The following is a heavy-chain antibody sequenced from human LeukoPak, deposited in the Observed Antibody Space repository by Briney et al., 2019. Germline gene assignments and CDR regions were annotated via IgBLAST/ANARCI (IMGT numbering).Heavy chain of an antibody. V-gene: IGHV4-59*01. J-gene: IGHJ6*03. Sequence: SETLSLTCTVSGGSISSYYWSWIRQPPGKGLEWIGYIYYSGSTNYNPSLKSRVTISVDTSKNQFSLKLSSVTAADTAVYYCARAPGTYYYYYMDVWGKGTTVTVSS. D-gene: IGHD1-1*01. CDR3: ARAPGTYYYYYMDV. CDR2: IYYSGST. CDR1: GGSISSYY.